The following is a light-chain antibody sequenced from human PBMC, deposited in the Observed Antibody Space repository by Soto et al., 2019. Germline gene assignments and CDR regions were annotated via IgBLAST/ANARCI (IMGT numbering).Light chain of an antibody. V-gene: IGKV3-15*01. J-gene: IGKJ4*01. CDR2: GAS. Sequence: EIVLTQSPGTLSLSPGERATLSCRASQGVSSSYLAWYQQKPGQAPRLLIYGASSRATGIPARFSGSGSGTEFTLTISSLQSEDFAVYYCQQYNNWPPLTFGGGTKVDIK. CDR1: QGVSSSY. CDR3: QQYNNWPPLT.